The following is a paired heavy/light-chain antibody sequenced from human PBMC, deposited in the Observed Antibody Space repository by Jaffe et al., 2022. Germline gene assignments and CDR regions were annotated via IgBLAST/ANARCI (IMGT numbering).Light chain of an antibody. J-gene: IGLJ3*02. Sequence: QSVLTQPPSVSGAPGQRVTLSCTGSGSNIGAGFDVQWYQQLPGTAPKLLIFGNSNRPSGVPDRFSGSKSGASASLAITGLQAEDEADYYCQSYDTSLSGSWVFGGGTKLTVL. CDR3: QSYDTSLSGSWV. V-gene: IGLV1-40*01. CDR2: GNS. CDR1: GSNIGAGFD.
Heavy chain of an antibody. CDR3: ARMKHSGSGSHQGDRWFDP. V-gene: IGHV4-61*02. D-gene: IGHD3-10*01. J-gene: IGHJ5*02. CDR1: GDSISGGRYS. CDR2: VFSSGST. Sequence: QVQLQESGPGLVKPSQTLSLTCNVSGDSISGGRYSWTWIRQPAGKGPEWIGRVFSSGSTNYNPSLRSRVTISVDTSKNQFSLQISTVTAADTAVYYCARMKHSGSGSHQGDRWFDPWGQGTLVTVSS.